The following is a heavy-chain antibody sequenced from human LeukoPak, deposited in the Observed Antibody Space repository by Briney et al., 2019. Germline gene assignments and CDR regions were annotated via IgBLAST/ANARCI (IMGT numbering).Heavy chain of an antibody. V-gene: IGHV4-34*01. CDR2: INHSGST. CDR3: ARGRGSYYYDRSGYYPFYY. D-gene: IGHD3-22*01. J-gene: IGHJ4*02. Sequence: SETLSLTCAVYGGCFSGYYWSWIRQPPGKGLEWVGEINHSGSTNYNPSLKSRVNISVDTSKNQFSLKLSPVTAADTAVYYCARGRGSYYYDRSGYYPFYYWGQGTLVTVSS. CDR1: GGCFSGYY.